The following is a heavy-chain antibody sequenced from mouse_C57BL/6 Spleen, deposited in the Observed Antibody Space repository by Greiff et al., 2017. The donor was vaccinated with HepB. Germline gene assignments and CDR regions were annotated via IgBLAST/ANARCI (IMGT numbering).Heavy chain of an antibody. CDR2: INPSNGGT. CDR3: ARSSTMVTTNYAMDY. D-gene: IGHD2-2*01. Sequence: QVQLQQPGTELVKPGASVKLSCKASGYTFTSYWMHWVKQRPGQGLEWIGNINPSNGGTNYNEKLKSKATLTVDKSSSTAYMQLSSLTSEDSAVYYCARSSTMVTTNYAMDYWGQGTSVTVSS. CDR1: GYTFTSYW. V-gene: IGHV1-53*01. J-gene: IGHJ4*01.